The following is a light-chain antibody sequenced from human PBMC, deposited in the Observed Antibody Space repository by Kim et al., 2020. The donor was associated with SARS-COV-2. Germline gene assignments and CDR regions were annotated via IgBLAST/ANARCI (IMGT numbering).Light chain of an antibody. J-gene: IGKJ1*01. CDR3: QQYERYST. V-gene: IGKV1-5*03. CDR1: QSIGNW. Sequence: DIQMTQSPSTLSAFVGDRVTITCRASQSIGNWLAWYQQKPRKAPKLLISKTSTLESGVPSRFSGSGSGTQFTLTISSLQPEDSATYCCQQYERYSTFGQGTKVDIK. CDR2: KTS.